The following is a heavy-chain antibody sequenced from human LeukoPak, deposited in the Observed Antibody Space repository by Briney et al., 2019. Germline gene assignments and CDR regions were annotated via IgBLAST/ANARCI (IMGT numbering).Heavy chain of an antibody. Sequence: PGGSLRLSCVASGFIFDDSLMHWVRQALRKGVEWVSLISRDGSTPYYADSVKGRFTISRDNSKSSLFLQMNSLTTEDTAVYFCARDIRGNCFDSWGQGTLVTVSS. CDR3: ARDIRGNCFDS. V-gene: IGHV3-43*01. CDR2: ISRDGSTP. CDR1: GFIFDDSL. J-gene: IGHJ4*02. D-gene: IGHD3-16*01.